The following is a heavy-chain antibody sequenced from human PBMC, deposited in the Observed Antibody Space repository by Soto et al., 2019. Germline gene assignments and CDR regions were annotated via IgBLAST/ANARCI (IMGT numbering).Heavy chain of an antibody. J-gene: IGHJ5*02. CDR1: IGSISSSNW. V-gene: IGHV4-4*02. Sequence: LSLTCAFSIGSISSSNWWSWVRQPPEKGLEWIGCMYHSGDTNYNPSLKSRVTMSVDTAKSQFSLELGSLTAADTAVYYCARQKSGLNWLDPWGQGTLVTVSS. CDR2: MYHSGDT. CDR3: ARQKSGLNWLDP.